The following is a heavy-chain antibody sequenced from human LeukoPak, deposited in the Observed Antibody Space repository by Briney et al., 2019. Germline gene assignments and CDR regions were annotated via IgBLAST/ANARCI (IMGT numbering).Heavy chain of an antibody. D-gene: IGHD4-17*01. Sequence: PGGSLRLSCAASGFTFSGYWMHWVRQAPGKGLVWVSRINSDGRSTRYADSVKGRFSISRDNAKNTLYLEINSLRAEDTALYYCARDGYVDYPIDYWGQGTLVTVSS. J-gene: IGHJ4*02. CDR1: GFTFSGYW. CDR2: INSDGRST. V-gene: IGHV3-74*01. CDR3: ARDGYVDYPIDY.